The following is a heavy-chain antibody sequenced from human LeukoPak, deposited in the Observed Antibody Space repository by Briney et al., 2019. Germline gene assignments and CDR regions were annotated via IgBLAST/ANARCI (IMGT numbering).Heavy chain of an antibody. D-gene: IGHD2-15*01. V-gene: IGHV3-74*01. CDR1: GITLSNYW. CDR3: ATRLAATMMLGAFDI. Sequence: PGGSLRLSCAASGITLSNYWMHWVRQAPGKGLVWVSGINSDGSSITYADSVRGRFTISRDNSKNTLDLQMNSLRVEDTAVYYCATRLAATMMLGAFDIWGQGTMVTVSS. J-gene: IGHJ3*02. CDR2: INSDGSSI.